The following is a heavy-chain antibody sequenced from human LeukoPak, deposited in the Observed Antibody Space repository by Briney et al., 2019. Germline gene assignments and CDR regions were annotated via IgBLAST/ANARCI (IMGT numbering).Heavy chain of an antibody. CDR3: ARDWASYHYFDY. V-gene: IGHV3-21*01. D-gene: IGHD3-16*01. J-gene: IGHJ4*02. CDR2: ISSSSSYI. CDR1: GFTFSSYS. Sequence: KAGGSLRLSCAASGFTFSSYSMNWVRQAPGKGLEWVSSISSSSSYIYYADSVKGRFTTPRDNAKNSLYLQMNSLRAEDTAVYYCARDWASYHYFDYWGQGTLVTVSS.